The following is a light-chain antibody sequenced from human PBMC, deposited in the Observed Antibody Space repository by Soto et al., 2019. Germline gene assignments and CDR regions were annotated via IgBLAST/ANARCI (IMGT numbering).Light chain of an antibody. CDR1: QSVSSN. J-gene: IGKJ1*01. V-gene: IGKV3-15*01. CDR3: QQYNNWPPWT. Sequence: EIVMTQSPATLSVSPGERATLSCRASQSVSSNLAWYQQKPGQAPRLLIYGASTRATGIPARFSGSGSGTEFTLTISSLQSEDVVVYYCQQYNNWPPWTFGQGTKV. CDR2: GAS.